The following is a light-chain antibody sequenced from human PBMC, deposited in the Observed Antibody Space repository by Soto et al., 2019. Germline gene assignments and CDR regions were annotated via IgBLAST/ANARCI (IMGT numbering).Light chain of an antibody. CDR2: DAS. Sequence: EIVLTQSPATLSLSPGERATLCCRASQSVSSYLAWYQQKPGQTPRLLIYDASNRATGIPARFSGSGSGTDFTLTISSLEPEDFAVYYCQQRSNWPPGFGQGTRLVIK. J-gene: IGKJ5*01. CDR1: QSVSSY. CDR3: QQRSNWPPG. V-gene: IGKV3-11*01.